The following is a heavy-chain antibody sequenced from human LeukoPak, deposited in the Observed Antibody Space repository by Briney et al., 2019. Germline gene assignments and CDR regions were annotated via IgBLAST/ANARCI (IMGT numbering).Heavy chain of an antibody. D-gene: IGHD3-3*01. V-gene: IGHV4-59*01. CDR2: IYYSGST. CDR3: ARVYYDFWSGYYRSDYGMDV. J-gene: IGHJ6*02. Sequence: SETLSLTCTVSGGSISSYYWSWIRQPPGKGLEWIGYIYYSGSTNYNPSLKSRVTISVDTSKNQFSLKLSSVTAADMAVYYCARVYYDFWSGYYRSDYGMDVWGQGTTVTVSS. CDR1: GGSISSYY.